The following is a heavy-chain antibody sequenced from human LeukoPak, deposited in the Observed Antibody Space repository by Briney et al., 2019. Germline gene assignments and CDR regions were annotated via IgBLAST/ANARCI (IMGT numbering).Heavy chain of an antibody. V-gene: IGHV1-2*02. CDR1: GYTFIGHY. CDR3: ARIMEYYDFTPRGFDI. Sequence: ASVKVSCKASGYTFIGHYIHWVRQAPGQGLEWMGWMNPDSGGTNYAQKFQDRVTMNRDTSITTAYMELSRLTSDATAIYYCARIMEYYDFTPRGFDIWGQGTMVAVSS. CDR2: MNPDSGGT. J-gene: IGHJ3*02. D-gene: IGHD3/OR15-3a*01.